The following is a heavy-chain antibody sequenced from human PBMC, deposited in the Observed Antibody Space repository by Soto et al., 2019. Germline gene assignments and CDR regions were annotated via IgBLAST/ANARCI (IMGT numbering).Heavy chain of an antibody. CDR2: INHSGST. Sequence: QVQLQQWGAGLLKPSETLSLTCAVYGGSFSGYYWSWVRQPPGKGLGWIGEINHSGSTNYNPSLKSRVTISVDTSKNQFSLKLSSVTAADTAVYYCARGLVGASIRLDYWGQGTLVTVSS. CDR3: ARGLVGASIRLDY. CDR1: GGSFSGYY. D-gene: IGHD1-26*01. V-gene: IGHV4-34*01. J-gene: IGHJ4*02.